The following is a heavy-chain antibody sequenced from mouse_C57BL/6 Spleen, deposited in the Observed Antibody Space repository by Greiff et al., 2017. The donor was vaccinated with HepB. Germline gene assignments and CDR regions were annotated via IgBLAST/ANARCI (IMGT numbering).Heavy chain of an antibody. CDR3: ARSPYYGSSYVDYFDY. CDR2: IYPGDGDT. CDR1: GYTFTSYW. J-gene: IGHJ2*01. V-gene: IGHV1-82*01. Sequence: QVQLQQPGAELVKPGASVKLSCKASGYTFTSYWMHWVKQRPGKGLEWIGRIYPGDGDTNYNGKFKGKATLTADKSSSTAYMQLSSLTSEDSAVYFCARSPYYGSSYVDYFDYWGQGTTLTVSS. D-gene: IGHD1-1*01.